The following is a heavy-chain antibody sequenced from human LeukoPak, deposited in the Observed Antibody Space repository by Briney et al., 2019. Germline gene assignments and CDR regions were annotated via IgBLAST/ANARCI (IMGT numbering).Heavy chain of an antibody. V-gene: IGHV4-38-2*02. Sequence: SETLSLTCTVSGYSISSGYYWGWIRQPPGKGLEWIGSIYHSGSTYYNPSLKSRVTISVDTSKNQFSLKLSSVTAADTAVYYCAREETGCSSTSCYAGWFDPWGQGTLVTVSS. D-gene: IGHD2-2*01. CDR2: IYHSGST. CDR1: GYSISSGYY. CDR3: AREETGCSSTSCYAGWFDP. J-gene: IGHJ5*02.